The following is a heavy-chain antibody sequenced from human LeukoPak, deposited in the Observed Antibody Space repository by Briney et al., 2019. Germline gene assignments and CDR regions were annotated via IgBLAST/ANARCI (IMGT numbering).Heavy chain of an antibody. V-gene: IGHV4-59*01. CDR1: GDFISSYY. CDR2: IYYGGNT. J-gene: IGHJ4*02. D-gene: IGHD5-24*01. Sequence: SETLSLTCTVSGDFISSYYWSWIRQPPGKGLEWIGYIYYGGNTNYNPSLKSRVTISVDTSKNQFSLKLSSVTAADTAVYYCARIRDGYNPFDYWGQGTLVTVFS. CDR3: ARIRDGYNPFDY.